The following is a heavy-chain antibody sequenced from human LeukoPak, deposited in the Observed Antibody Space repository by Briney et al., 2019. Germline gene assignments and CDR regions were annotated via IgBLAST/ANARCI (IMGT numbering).Heavy chain of an antibody. V-gene: IGHV5-51*03. Sequence: KPGESLKISCKGSGYSFTSYWIGWVRQMPGKGLEWMGIIYPGDSDTRYSPSFQGQVTISADKSISTAYLQWSSLKASDTAMYYCARLKRRRSSYQEAVAGTLDYWGQGTLVTVSS. D-gene: IGHD6-19*01. CDR2: IYPGDSDT. CDR3: ARLKRRRSSYQEAVAGTLDY. J-gene: IGHJ4*02. CDR1: GYSFTSYW.